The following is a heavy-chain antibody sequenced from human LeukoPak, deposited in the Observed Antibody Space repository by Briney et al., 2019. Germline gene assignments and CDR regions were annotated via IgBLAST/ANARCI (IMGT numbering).Heavy chain of an antibody. CDR2: ISYSGSA. D-gene: IGHD3-22*01. V-gene: IGHV4-59*01. Sequence: PSETLSLTCTVSGGSISIYYWSWIRQPPGKGLEWIGYISYSGSAIYNPSLKSRLIISVDTSKNEFSLKLIPVTAADAAVYYCARDSRSYYDSSDYYGTYDYWGQGTLVTVSS. J-gene: IGHJ4*02. CDR3: ARDSRSYYDSSDYYGTYDY. CDR1: GGSISIYY.